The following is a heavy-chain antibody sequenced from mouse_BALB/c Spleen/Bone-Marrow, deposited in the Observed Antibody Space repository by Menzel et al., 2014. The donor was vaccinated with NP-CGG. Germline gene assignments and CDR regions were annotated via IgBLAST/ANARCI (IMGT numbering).Heavy chain of an antibody. D-gene: IGHD2-1*01. J-gene: IGHJ3*01. V-gene: IGHV5-17*02. CDR3: ARGGNFAWFAY. CDR2: ISSGSSTI. CDR1: GFTFSSFG. Sequence: EVKLEESGGGLVQPGGSRKLSCAASGFTFSSFGMHWVRQAPEKGLEWVAYISSGSSTIYYADTVKGRFTISRDNPKNTLFLQITSLRSEDTAMYYCARGGNFAWFAYWGQGTLVTVSA.